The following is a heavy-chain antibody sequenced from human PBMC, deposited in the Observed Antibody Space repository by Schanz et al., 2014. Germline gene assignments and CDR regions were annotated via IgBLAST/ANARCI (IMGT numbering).Heavy chain of an antibody. Sequence: QVQLVQSGAEVKKPGASVKVSCKASGYTFTSYGINWVRQAPGQGLEWMGWISAYNGNTNYAQKLQGRVTMTTDTTTGQAYKELRSLGSDDPAVYFCARGGYSRGWDDRDIAHFDYGGQGTLVTVSS. CDR1: GYTFTSYG. CDR3: ARGGYSRGWDDRDIAHFDY. J-gene: IGHJ4*02. D-gene: IGHD6-19*01. CDR2: ISAYNGNT. V-gene: IGHV1-18*01.